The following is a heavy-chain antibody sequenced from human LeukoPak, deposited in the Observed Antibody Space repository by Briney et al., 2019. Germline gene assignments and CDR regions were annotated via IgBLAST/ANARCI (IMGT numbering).Heavy chain of an antibody. V-gene: IGHV3-48*04. J-gene: IGHJ6*03. Sequence: GGSLRLSCAASGFTFSSYSMNWVRQAPGKGLEWVSYISSSSSTRYYADSVKGRFTISRDNAKNSLYLQINSLRAEDTAVYYCARDRSQQQLAHYYYYYYMDVWGKGTTVTVSS. D-gene: IGHD6-13*01. CDR1: GFTFSSYS. CDR2: ISSSSSTR. CDR3: ARDRSQQQLAHYYYYYYMDV.